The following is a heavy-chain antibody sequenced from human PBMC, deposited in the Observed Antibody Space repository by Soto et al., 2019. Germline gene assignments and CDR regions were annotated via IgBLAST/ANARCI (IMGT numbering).Heavy chain of an antibody. CDR3: ARYFGSSYSGGRWYSGFDY. J-gene: IGHJ4*02. V-gene: IGHV3-48*02. D-gene: IGHD2-15*01. CDR2: ISSSSSTI. CDR1: GFTFSSYS. Sequence: GGSLRLSCAASGFTFSSYSMNWVRQAAGKGLEWVSYISSSSSTIYYADSVKGRFTISIDNSKNSLYLQMNSLRDEDTAVYYWARYFGSSYSGGRWYSGFDYWGQGTLVTVSS.